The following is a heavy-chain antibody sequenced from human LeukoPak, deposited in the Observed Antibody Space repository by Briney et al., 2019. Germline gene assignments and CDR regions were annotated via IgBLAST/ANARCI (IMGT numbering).Heavy chain of an antibody. CDR1: GFTFSSYE. V-gene: IGHV3-48*03. CDR3: ARGREKTGVCFDY. Sequence: PGGSLRLSCAASGFTFSSYEMNRVRQAPGKGLEWVSYISSSGSTIYYADSVKGRFTISRDNAKNSLYLQMNSLRAEDTAVYYCARGREKTGVCFDYWGQGTLVTVSS. CDR2: ISSSGSTI. D-gene: IGHD7-27*01. J-gene: IGHJ4*02.